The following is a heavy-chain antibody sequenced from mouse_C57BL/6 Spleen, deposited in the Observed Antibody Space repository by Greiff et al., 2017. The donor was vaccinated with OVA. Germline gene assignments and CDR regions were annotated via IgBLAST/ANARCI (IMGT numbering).Heavy chain of an antibody. CDR1: GYTFTSYW. J-gene: IGHJ2*01. CDR3: ARINTTGYYFDY. V-gene: IGHV1-50*01. Sequence: QVQLKQPGAELVKPGASVKLSCKASGYTFTSYWMQWVKQRPGQGLEWIGEIDPSDGDTNYNQKFKGKATLTVDTSSSTAYMQLSSLTSEDSAVYYCARINTTGYYFDYWGQGTTLTVSS. CDR2: IDPSDGDT. D-gene: IGHD1-1*01.